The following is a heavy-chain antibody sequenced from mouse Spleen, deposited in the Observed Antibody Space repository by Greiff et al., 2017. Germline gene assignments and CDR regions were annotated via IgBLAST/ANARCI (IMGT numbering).Heavy chain of an antibody. J-gene: IGHJ3*01. V-gene: IGHV5-15*02. CDR2: ISNLAYSI. D-gene: IGHD2-3*01. CDR1: GFTFSDYG. Sequence: EVKLMESGGGLVQPGGSRKLSCAASGFTFSDYGMAWVRQAPGKGPEWVAFISNLAYSIYYADTVTGRFTISRENAKNTLYLEMSSLRSEDTAMYYCARVEDGYSFAYWGQGTLVTVSA. CDR3: ARVEDGYSFAY.